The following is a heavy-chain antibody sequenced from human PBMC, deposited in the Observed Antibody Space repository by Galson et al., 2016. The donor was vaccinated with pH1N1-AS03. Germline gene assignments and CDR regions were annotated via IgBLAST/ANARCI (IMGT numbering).Heavy chain of an antibody. CDR2: IYSGGTT. CDR1: GFTVSSGH. D-gene: IGHD4-23*01. J-gene: IGHJ4*02. CDR3: VRDFRWGGNSGY. Sequence: SLRLSCAASGFTVSSGHTNWVRQAPGKGLEWVSIIYSGGTTYYADSVKGRFIVSRDNSKNTLYLQMNSLRAEDTAVYYCVRDFRWGGNSGYWGQGTLVTVSS. V-gene: IGHV3-66*01.